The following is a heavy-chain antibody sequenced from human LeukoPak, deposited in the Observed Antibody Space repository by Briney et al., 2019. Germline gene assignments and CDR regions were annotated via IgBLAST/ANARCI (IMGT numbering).Heavy chain of an antibody. J-gene: IGHJ3*02. CDR3: ARDRGVMTTDAFDI. V-gene: IGHV3-11*05. Sequence: GGSLRLSCAASGFTFSDYYMSWIRQAPGKGLEWLSYISISSSYTNYADSVKGRFTISRDNAKNSLYLQMNSLRAEDTAVYYCARDRGVMTTDAFDIWGQGTMVTVSS. CDR1: GFTFSDYY. CDR2: ISISSSYT. D-gene: IGHD3-10*01.